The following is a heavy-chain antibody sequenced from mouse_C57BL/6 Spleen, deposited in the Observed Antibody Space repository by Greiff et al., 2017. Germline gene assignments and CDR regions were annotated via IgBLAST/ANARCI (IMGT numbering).Heavy chain of an antibody. J-gene: IGHJ1*03. CDR2: IDPSDSET. CDR1: GYTFTSYW. D-gene: IGHD1-1*01. Sequence: QVQLKQSGAELVRPGSSVKLSCKASGYTFTSYWMHWVKQRPIQGLEWIGNIDPSDSETHYNQKFKDKATLTVDKSSSTAYMQLSSLTSEDSAVYYCARSGSSYSYFDVWGTGTTVTVSS. V-gene: IGHV1-52*01. CDR3: ARSGSSYSYFDV.